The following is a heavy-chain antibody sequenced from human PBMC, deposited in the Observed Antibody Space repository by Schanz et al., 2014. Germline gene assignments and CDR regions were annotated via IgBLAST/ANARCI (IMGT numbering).Heavy chain of an antibody. V-gene: IGHV1-69*02. CDR1: GGTFSRLT. Sequence: QVQLVQSGAEVKKPGSSMKVSCKASGGTFSRLTFSWVRQAPGQGLEWMGRIIPIHGIVNYAQRFQDRVRITADKSTSTAYMELSSLRSDDTAVYYCARGGGPEDVFDIWGQGTILTVSS. CDR3: ARGGGPEDVFDI. D-gene: IGHD2-15*01. CDR2: IIPIHGIV. J-gene: IGHJ3*02.